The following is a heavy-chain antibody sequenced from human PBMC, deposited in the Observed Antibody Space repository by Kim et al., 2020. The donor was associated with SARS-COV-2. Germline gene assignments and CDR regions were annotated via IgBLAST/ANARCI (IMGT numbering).Heavy chain of an antibody. D-gene: IGHD3-10*01. CDR1: GYTFTSYY. Sequence: ASVKVSCKASGYTFTSYYMHWVRQAPGQGLEWMGIINPSGGSTSYAQKFQGRVTMTRDTSTSTVYMELSSLRSEDTAVYYCAREGSLRGYGVRGVIRGSFDYWGQGTLVTVSS. J-gene: IGHJ4*02. CDR3: AREGSLRGYGVRGVIRGSFDY. CDR2: INPSGGST. V-gene: IGHV1-46*01.